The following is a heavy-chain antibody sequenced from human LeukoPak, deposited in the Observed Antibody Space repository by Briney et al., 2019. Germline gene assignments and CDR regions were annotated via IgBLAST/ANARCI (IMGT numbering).Heavy chain of an antibody. V-gene: IGHV3-7*01. Sequence: PGGSLRLSCAASGFPFSIYWVSGVRQAPGKGREGVANIKQEGSEKYYVDSVKGRFTISRDNAKNSLYLQMNSLRAEDTAVYYCARAQSTYYDSSGLKNGDYFDYWGQGTLVTVSS. CDR3: ARAQSTYYDSSGLKNGDYFDY. J-gene: IGHJ4*02. CDR2: IKQEGSEK. CDR1: GFPFSIYW. D-gene: IGHD3-22*01.